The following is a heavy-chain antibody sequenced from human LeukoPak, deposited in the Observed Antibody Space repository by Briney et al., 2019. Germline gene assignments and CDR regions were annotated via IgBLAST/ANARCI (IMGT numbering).Heavy chain of an antibody. Sequence: SETLSLTCTVSGGSISSYYWSWIRQPPGRGLEWIGYIYYSGSTNYNPSLKSRVTIPVDTSKNQFSLKLSSVTAADTAVYYCAAGYDSSGYQFDYWGRGTLVTVSS. CDR3: AAGYDSSGYQFDY. CDR2: IYYSGST. D-gene: IGHD3-22*01. CDR1: GGSISSYY. J-gene: IGHJ4*02. V-gene: IGHV4-59*01.